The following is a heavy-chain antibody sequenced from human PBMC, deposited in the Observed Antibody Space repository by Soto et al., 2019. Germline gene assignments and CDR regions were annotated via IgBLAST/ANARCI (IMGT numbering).Heavy chain of an antibody. CDR2: FYYSEYT. Sequence: QVQLQESGPGLLKPSETLSLTCNVSGGSIGSKTSCWGWIRQPPGKGLEWIATFYYSEYTYYNPSLKSRVTIFVDAPKNHFSLKLSSVTAADTAVYYCVKLAGYCSGGRCHGDYAMDVWGQGTTATVSS. J-gene: IGHJ6*02. CDR3: VKLAGYCSGGRCHGDYAMDV. V-gene: IGHV4-39*02. D-gene: IGHD2-15*01. CDR1: GGSIGSKTSC.